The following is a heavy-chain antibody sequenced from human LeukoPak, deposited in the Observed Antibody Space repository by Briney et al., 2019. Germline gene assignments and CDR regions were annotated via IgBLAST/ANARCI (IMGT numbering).Heavy chain of an antibody. J-gene: IGHJ6*02. CDR2: VSWNSGSI. Sequence: GGSLRLSCAASGFTFDDYAMHWVRHAPGKGLEGVSGVSWNSGSIGYADSVKGRFTISRDNAKNSLYLQMNSLRAEDTALYYCARDHYYDSSGYYRSPKYYYYGMDVWGQGTTVTVSS. V-gene: IGHV3-9*01. CDR1: GFTFDDYA. CDR3: ARDHYYDSSGYYRSPKYYYYGMDV. D-gene: IGHD3-22*01.